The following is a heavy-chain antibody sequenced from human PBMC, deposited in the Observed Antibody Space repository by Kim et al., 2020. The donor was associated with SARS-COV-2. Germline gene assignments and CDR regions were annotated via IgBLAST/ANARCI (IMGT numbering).Heavy chain of an antibody. J-gene: IGHJ3*02. CDR3: ARAFHGSPHGFDI. Sequence: YAQKFQGRVTMTRDTSTSTVYMELSSLRSEDTAVYYCARAFHGSPHGFDIWGQGTMVTVSS. D-gene: IGHD6-13*01. V-gene: IGHV1-46*01.